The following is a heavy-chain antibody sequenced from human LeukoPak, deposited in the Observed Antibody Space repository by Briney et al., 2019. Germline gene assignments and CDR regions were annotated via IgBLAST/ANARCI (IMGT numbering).Heavy chain of an antibody. CDR1: GYTFTSYD. D-gene: IGHD1-26*01. J-gene: IGHJ6*03. V-gene: IGHV1-8*01. CDR3: ASSVGATNYYYYMDV. CDR2: MNPNSGNT. Sequence: GASVKVSCKASGYTFTSYDINWVRQATGQGLEWMGWMNPNSGNTGYAQKFQGRVTMTRNTSISTAHMELSSLRSEDTAVYYCASSVGATNYYYYMDVWGKGTTVTVSS.